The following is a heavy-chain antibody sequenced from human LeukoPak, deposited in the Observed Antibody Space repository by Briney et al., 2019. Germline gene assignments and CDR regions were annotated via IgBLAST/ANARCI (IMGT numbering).Heavy chain of an antibody. J-gene: IGHJ4*02. V-gene: IGHV3-7*01. CDR3: ARAWYRRESGGFDY. CDR2: IKQDGSEK. CDR1: GFTFSSYW. Sequence: PGGSLRLSCAASGFTFSSYWMNWVRQAPGKGLEWVANIKQDGSEKYYVDSVKGRFTISRDNAKNSLYLQMNSLRAEDTAVYYCARAWYRRESGGFDYWGQGTLVTVSS. D-gene: IGHD1-14*01.